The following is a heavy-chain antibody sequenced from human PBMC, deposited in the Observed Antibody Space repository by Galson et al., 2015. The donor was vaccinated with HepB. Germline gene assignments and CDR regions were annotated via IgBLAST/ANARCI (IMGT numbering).Heavy chain of an antibody. V-gene: IGHV3-49*03. J-gene: IGHJ3*02. CDR3: SRDSIVIVPAAICGGKHQTEAFDI. CDR2: IRTRASGGTA. CDR1: GFTFGDYA. Sequence: SLRLSCAASGFTFGDYAMSWFRQAPGKGLEWVAFIRTRASGGTAEYAASVKGRFILSRDDSKSIAYLQMNSLKTEDTAVYYCSRDSIVIVPAAICGGKHQTEAFDIWGQGTMVTVSS. D-gene: IGHD2-2*02.